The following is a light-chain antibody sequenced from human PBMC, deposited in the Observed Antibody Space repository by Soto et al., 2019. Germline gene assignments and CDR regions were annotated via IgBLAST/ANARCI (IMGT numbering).Light chain of an antibody. Sequence: EIVLTQSPDTLSLSPGERVTLSCRASKSFSRSYLAWYQQKPGQAPRLLIYDASTRATGIPARFSGSGSGTEFTLTISSLQSKDFAVYYCQQYNNWHPLTFGGGTKVDNK. J-gene: IGKJ4*01. CDR1: KSFSRSY. CDR3: QQYNNWHPLT. V-gene: IGKV3D-15*01. CDR2: DAS.